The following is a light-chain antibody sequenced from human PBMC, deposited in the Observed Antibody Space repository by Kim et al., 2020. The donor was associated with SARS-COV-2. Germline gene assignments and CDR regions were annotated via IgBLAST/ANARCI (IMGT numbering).Light chain of an antibody. V-gene: IGLV6-57*03. J-gene: IGLJ2*01. CDR1: SGIIASNY. CDR2: EDD. Sequence: GKTVSTACTRSSGIIASNYVQRYQQRPGSVPTSVIYEDDRRPSGVPDRFSASIDSSSNSASLTISGLQTEDEADYYCQSFDTTNVVFGGGTQLTVL. CDR3: QSFDTTNVV.